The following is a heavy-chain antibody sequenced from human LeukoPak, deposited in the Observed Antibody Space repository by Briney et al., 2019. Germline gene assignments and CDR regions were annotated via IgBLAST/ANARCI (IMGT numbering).Heavy chain of an antibody. Sequence: GGALRLSCAASGFTFDDYTMHWVRQAPGKGLEWVSLISWDGGSTYYADSVKGRFTISRDNSKNSLYLQMNSLRTEDTALYYCAKDGSSSGWYYFDYWGQGTLVTVSS. V-gene: IGHV3-43*01. CDR3: AKDGSSSGWYYFDY. CDR2: ISWDGGST. D-gene: IGHD6-19*01. CDR1: GFTFDDYT. J-gene: IGHJ4*02.